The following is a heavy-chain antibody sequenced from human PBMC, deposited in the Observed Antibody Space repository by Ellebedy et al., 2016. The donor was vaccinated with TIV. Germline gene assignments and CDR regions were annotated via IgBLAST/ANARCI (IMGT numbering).Heavy chain of an antibody. CDR3: ARGRSFN. D-gene: IGHD3-10*01. Sequence: GESLKISCAASGFTFRSHEMTWVRQAPGKGLEWVSHISGSASTWYYADSVKGRFTISRDNTKNSLYLQMDSLRVEDTAVYYCARGRSFNWGQGTLVTVSS. V-gene: IGHV3-48*03. CDR2: ISGSASTW. J-gene: IGHJ4*02. CDR1: GFTFRSHE.